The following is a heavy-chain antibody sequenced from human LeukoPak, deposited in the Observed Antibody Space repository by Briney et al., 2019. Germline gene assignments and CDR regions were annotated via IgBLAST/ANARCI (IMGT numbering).Heavy chain of an antibody. D-gene: IGHD6-6*01. CDR2: IYYSGST. J-gene: IGHJ4*02. CDR1: GGSVSSGSYY. CDR3: ARISFTRGELVPDY. Sequence: PSETLSLTCTVSGGSVSSGSYYWRWIRQPPGKGLEWIGYIYYSGSTNYNPSLKSRVTISVDTSKNQFSLKLSSVTAADTAVYYCARISFTRGELVPDYWGQGTLVTVSS. V-gene: IGHV4-61*01.